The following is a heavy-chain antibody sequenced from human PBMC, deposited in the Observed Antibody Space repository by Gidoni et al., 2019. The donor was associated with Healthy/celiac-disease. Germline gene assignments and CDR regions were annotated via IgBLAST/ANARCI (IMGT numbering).Heavy chain of an antibody. J-gene: IGHJ4*02. CDR3: ARHVRDYGDYEAHYYFDY. V-gene: IGHV4-39*01. D-gene: IGHD4-17*01. Sequence: QLQLQESGPGLVKPSETLSLTCTVSGGSISSSSYYWGWIRQPPGKGLEWIGSIYYSGSTYYNPSLKSRVTISVDTSKNQFSLKLSSVTAADTAVYYCARHVRDYGDYEAHYYFDYWGQGTLVTVSS. CDR2: IYYSGST. CDR1: GGSISSSSYY.